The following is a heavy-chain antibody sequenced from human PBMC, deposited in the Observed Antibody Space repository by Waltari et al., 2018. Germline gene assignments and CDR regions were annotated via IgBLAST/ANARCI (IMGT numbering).Heavy chain of an antibody. D-gene: IGHD4-17*01. CDR3: ARITTVSIRGAFDI. CDR1: GGSFSGYY. Sequence: QVQLQQWGAGLLKPSETLSLTCAVYGGSFSGYYWSWIRQPPGKGLEWIGEINHSGSTNYNPSLKSRVTISVDTSKNQFSLKLSSVTAADTAVYYCARITTVSIRGAFDIWRQGTMVTVSS. J-gene: IGHJ3*02. V-gene: IGHV4-34*01. CDR2: INHSGST.